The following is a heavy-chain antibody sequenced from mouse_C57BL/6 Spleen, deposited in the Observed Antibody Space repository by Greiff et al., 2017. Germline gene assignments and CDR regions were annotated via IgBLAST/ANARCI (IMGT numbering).Heavy chain of an antibody. J-gene: IGHJ4*01. CDR2: LYPGSGST. Sequence: QVQLQQPGAELVKPGASVKMSCKASGYPFPSYWITWVKQRPGQGLEWVGDLYPGSGSTNYNEKFKSKATLTVDTSSSTAYMPLSSLTSEDAAVYYCARGGSRRYYAMDYWGQGTSGTVSS. V-gene: IGHV1-55*01. D-gene: IGHD1-1*01. CDR3: ARGGSRRYYAMDY. CDR1: GYPFPSYW.